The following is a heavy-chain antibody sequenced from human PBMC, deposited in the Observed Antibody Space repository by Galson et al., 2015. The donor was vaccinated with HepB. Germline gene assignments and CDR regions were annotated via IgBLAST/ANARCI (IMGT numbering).Heavy chain of an antibody. CDR1: GDTFDSSS. D-gene: IGHD6-19*01. V-gene: IGHV1-69*13. CDR2: IVPIFGTP. J-gene: IGHJ5*02. CDR3: ATGAGRQVNWFDP. Sequence: SVKVSCKGSGDTFDSSSINWLRQAPGQGLQWMGRIVPIFGTPTYAQNFQGRVTITADDSTKTVYMELTSLRSDDTAVYYCATGAGRQVNWFDPWGQGTPVIVSS.